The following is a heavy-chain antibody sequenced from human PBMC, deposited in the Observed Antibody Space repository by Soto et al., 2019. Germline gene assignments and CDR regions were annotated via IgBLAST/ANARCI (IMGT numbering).Heavy chain of an antibody. Sequence: HVQLVEPGGGAVQPGRSLRLSCEASGFTFSSYSMHWVRQAPGKGLEWVAVISYDGSNTYYGDTVKGRFTISRDNSKNTLSLQMNRLRAEDTAVYYCAKVGKVYSSGWYAPSLDYGGQGNLVTVSS. J-gene: IGHJ4*02. CDR1: GFTFSSYS. V-gene: IGHV3-30*18. CDR3: AKVGKVYSSGWYAPSLDY. CDR2: ISYDGSNT. D-gene: IGHD6-19*01.